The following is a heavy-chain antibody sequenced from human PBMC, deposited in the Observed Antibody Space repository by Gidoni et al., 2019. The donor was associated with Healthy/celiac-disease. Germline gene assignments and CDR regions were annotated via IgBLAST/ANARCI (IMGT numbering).Heavy chain of an antibody. D-gene: IGHD2-8*01. CDR3: ASGGAEMVYASWGVDY. V-gene: IGHV1-69*04. J-gene: IGHJ4*02. CDR2: IIPILGIA. Sequence: QVQLVQSGAEVKKPGSSVKVSCKASGGTFSSYAISWVRQAPGQGLEWMGRIIPILGIANYAQKFQGRVTITADKSTSTAYMELSSLRSEDTAVYYCASGGAEMVYASWGVDYWGQGTLVTVSS. CDR1: GGTFSSYA.